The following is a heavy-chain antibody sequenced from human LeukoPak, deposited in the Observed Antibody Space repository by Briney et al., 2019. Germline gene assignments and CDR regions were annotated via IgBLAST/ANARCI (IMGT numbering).Heavy chain of an antibody. CDR1: GGSISSYY. CDR3: ARTSPVVTVTGYYYYMDV. V-gene: IGHV4-59*12. J-gene: IGHJ6*03. CDR2: IYYSGST. D-gene: IGHD4-23*01. Sequence: PSETLSLTCTVSGGSISSYYWSWIRQPPGKGLEWIGYIYYSGSTNYNPSLKSRVTISVDTSKNQFSLKLSSVTAADTAVYYCARTSPVVTVTGYYYYMDVWGKGTTVTVSS.